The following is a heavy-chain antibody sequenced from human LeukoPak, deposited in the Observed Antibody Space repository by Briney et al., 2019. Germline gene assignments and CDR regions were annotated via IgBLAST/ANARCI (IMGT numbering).Heavy chain of an antibody. D-gene: IGHD5-24*01. J-gene: IGHJ4*02. CDR2: IYSSGST. Sequence: SETLSLTCTVSGDSISSFYWSWIRQPAGKGLEWIGRIYSSGSTNYNPSLKSRVTISVDTSKNQFSLKLSSVTAADTAVYYCARQFTHEVDYWGQGTLVTVSS. V-gene: IGHV4-4*07. CDR3: ARQFTHEVDY. CDR1: GDSISSFY.